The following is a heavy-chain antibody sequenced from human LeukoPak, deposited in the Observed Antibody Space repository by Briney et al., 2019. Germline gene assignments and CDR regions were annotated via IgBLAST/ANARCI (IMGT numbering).Heavy chain of an antibody. D-gene: IGHD6-13*01. Sequence: GGSLRLSCAASGFTFSSYWIHWVRQAPGKGLVWVSRTNSDASSTTYADSVKGRFTISRDNAKNTLYLQMNSLRAEDTAVYYCARGKQDFDNWGQGTPVTVSS. CDR2: TNSDASST. J-gene: IGHJ4*02. V-gene: IGHV3-74*01. CDR1: GFTFSSYW. CDR3: ARGKQDFDN.